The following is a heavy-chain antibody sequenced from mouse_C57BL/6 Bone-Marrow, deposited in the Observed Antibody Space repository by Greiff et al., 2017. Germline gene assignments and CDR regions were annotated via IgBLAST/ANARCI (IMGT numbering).Heavy chain of an antibody. CDR2: IDPSDSYT. Sequence: QVQLQQPGAELVMPGASVKLSCKASGYTFTSYWMHWVKQRPGQGLEWIGEIDPSDSYTNYNQKFKGNSTLTVDKSSSTAYMQLSSLTSEDSAVYYCAREGHYYYGPWFAYWGQGTLVTVSA. CDR3: AREGHYYYGPWFAY. V-gene: IGHV1-69*01. CDR1: GYTFTSYW. D-gene: IGHD1-1*01. J-gene: IGHJ3*01.